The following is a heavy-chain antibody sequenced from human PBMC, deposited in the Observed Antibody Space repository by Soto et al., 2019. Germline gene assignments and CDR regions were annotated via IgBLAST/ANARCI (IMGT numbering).Heavy chain of an antibody. CDR3: AREPLRIYYYYYGMDV. J-gene: IGHJ6*02. CDR1: GASVSSATYY. D-gene: IGHD4-17*01. Sequence: SETLSLTCTVSGASVSSATYYWNWIRQPPGKPLEWIGYVYYSGSTNYNPSLKSRVTISVDTSKNQFSLKLSSVTAADTAVYYCAREPLRIYYYYYGMDVWGQGTTVTVSS. CDR2: VYYSGST. V-gene: IGHV4-61*01.